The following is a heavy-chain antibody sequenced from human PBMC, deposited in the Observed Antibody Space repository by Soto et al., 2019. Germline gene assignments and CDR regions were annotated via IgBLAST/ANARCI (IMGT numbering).Heavy chain of an antibody. D-gene: IGHD3-9*01. Sequence: GGSLRLSCAASGFTFSSYAMSWVRQAPGKGLEWVSAISGSGGSTYYADSVKGRFTISRDNAKNTLYLQMNSLRAEDTAVYYCARGILTGYPRCDAFDIWGQGTMVTVS. CDR3: ARGILTGYPRCDAFDI. CDR1: GFTFSSYA. J-gene: IGHJ3*02. V-gene: IGHV3-23*01. CDR2: ISGSGGST.